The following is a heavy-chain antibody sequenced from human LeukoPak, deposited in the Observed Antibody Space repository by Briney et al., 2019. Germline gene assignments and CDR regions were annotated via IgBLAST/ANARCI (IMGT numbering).Heavy chain of an antibody. V-gene: IGHV3-23*01. CDR1: GFTFSSYA. CDR3: AKDRTASTRTYYFDY. Sequence: PGGSLRLSCAASGFTFSSYAMSWVRQAPGEGLEWVSAISGSGGSTYYADSVKGRFTISRDNSKNTLYLQMNSLRAEDTAVYYCAKDRTASTRTYYFDYWGQGTLVTVSS. CDR2: ISGSGGST. D-gene: IGHD1-1*01. J-gene: IGHJ4*02.